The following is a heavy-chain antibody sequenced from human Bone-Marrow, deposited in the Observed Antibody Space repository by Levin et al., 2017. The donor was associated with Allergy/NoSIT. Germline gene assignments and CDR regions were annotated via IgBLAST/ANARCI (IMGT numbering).Heavy chain of an antibody. D-gene: IGHD2-2*01. CDR3: ATVSPWGFCSSARCYGAFDI. CDR2: FDPEDGET. CDR1: GYTLTDLS. J-gene: IGHJ3*02. V-gene: IGHV1-24*01. Sequence: PLASVKVSCKVSGYTLTDLSMHWVRQAPGKGLEWMASFDPEDGETSYAQKFQDRVTMTEDTSTETAYMDLSSLRSEDTAVYYCATVSPWGFCSSARCYGAFDIWSQGTMVTVSS.